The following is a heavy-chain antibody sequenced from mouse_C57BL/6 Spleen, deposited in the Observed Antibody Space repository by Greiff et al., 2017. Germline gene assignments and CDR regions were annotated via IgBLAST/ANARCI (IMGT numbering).Heavy chain of an antibody. D-gene: IGHD1-1*01. CDR1: GYSFTGYY. J-gene: IGHJ4*01. Sequence: EVQLVESGPELVKPGASVKISCKASGYSFTGYYLNWMKQSPEKSLEWIGEINPSTGGTAYNQKFKAKATLTVDKSSSTAYMQLKSLTYEDAAFYYCARGSSYRVDYWGQGTSVTVSS. V-gene: IGHV1-42*01. CDR2: INPSTGGT. CDR3: ARGSSYRVDY.